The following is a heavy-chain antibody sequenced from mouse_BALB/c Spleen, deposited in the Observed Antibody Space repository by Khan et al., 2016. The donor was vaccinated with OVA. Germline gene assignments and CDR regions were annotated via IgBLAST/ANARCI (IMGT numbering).Heavy chain of an antibody. J-gene: IGHJ3*01. CDR1: GYTFTSYW. CDR3: VTDGSSSAWFTY. Sequence: QVRLQQSGAELARPGASVKMSCKASGYTFTSYWMHWVKQRPGQGLEWIGYINPSTDYTYYNQNFKDKATLTADKSSNTAYMQLTSLTSEDSAVYYCVTDGSSSAWFTYWGQGTLVTVSA. V-gene: IGHV1-4*01. D-gene: IGHD1-1*01. CDR2: INPSTDYT.